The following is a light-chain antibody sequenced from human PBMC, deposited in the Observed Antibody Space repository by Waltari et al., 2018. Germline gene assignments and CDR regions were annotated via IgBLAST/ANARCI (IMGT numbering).Light chain of an antibody. CDR2: GAS. Sequence: EIQMTHTPSSLSASAGDRVTITCRASQYINRYVNWYHQSPGKAPKHLIYGASTLQSGVPSRFTGSGSGTEFTLTINSLQPEDCGTYYCQQAYSTTWTFGQGTRVEMK. CDR1: QYINRY. V-gene: IGKV1-39*01. J-gene: IGKJ1*01. CDR3: QQAYSTTWT.